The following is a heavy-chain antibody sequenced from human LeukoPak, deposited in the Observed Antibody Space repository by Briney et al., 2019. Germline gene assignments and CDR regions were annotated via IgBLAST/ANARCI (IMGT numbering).Heavy chain of an antibody. V-gene: IGHV3-7*03. D-gene: IGHD2-15*01. Sequence: GGSLRLSCAASGFTLRSYWMTWVRQAPGKGLEWVANIKQDGSEIHYVDSVKGRCTISRDNAKNSLHLQMNSLRAEDTALYYCTKGRSGGYQYYGMDVWGRGTTVTVSS. J-gene: IGHJ6*02. CDR1: GFTLRSYW. CDR2: IKQDGSEI. CDR3: TKGRSGGYQYYGMDV.